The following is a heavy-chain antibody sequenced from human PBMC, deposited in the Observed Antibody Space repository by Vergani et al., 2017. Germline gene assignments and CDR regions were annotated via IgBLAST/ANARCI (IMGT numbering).Heavy chain of an antibody. D-gene: IGHD3-10*01. Sequence: QVQLQESGPGLVKPSQTLSLTCTVSGGSISSGGYYWSWIRQHPGKGLEWIGYIYYSGSTYYNPSLKSRVTISVDTSKNQFSLKLSSVTAADTAVYYCARDLGARVDDEDAFDIWGQGTMVTVSS. CDR1: GGSISSGGYY. CDR3: ARDLGARVDDEDAFDI. CDR2: IYYSGST. J-gene: IGHJ3*02. V-gene: IGHV4-31*03.